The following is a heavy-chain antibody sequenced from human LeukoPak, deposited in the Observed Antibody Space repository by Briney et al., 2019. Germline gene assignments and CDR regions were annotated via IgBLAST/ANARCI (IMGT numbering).Heavy chain of an antibody. V-gene: IGHV3-7*03. J-gene: IGHJ6*02. CDR1: GFALSSHW. CDR3: ARNNGMDV. CDR2: VNRDGSET. Sequence: GGSLRLSCAASGFALSSHWMTWVRQVPGRGPEWVANVNRDGSETYYLDSVKGRLTISKDNAKNSLYLQMNSLRAEDTALYHCARNNGMDVWGQGTTVIVSS.